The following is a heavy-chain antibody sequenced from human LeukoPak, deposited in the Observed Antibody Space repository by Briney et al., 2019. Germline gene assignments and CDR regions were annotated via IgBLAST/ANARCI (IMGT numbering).Heavy chain of an antibody. J-gene: IGHJ2*01. V-gene: IGHV4-4*07. CDR1: GGSISSYY. CDR2: IYTSGST. Sequence: PSETLSLTCTVSGGSISSYYWSWIRQPAGKGPEWIGRIYTSGSTNYNPSLKSRVTMSVDTSKNQFSLKLSSVTAADTAVYYCARVKIVVVPAANYDFWSGYWGDWYFDLWGRGTLVTVSS. D-gene: IGHD3-3*01. CDR3: ARVKIVVVPAANYDFWSGYWGDWYFDL.